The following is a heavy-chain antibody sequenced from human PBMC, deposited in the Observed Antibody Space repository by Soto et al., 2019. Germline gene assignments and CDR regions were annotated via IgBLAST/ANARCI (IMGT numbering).Heavy chain of an antibody. CDR3: ARGRWTQTTADYYLDY. V-gene: IGHV1-3*01. D-gene: IGHD1-1*01. CDR2: IDAGNGRT. J-gene: IGHJ4*02. Sequence: QVQFVQSGAEVTDPGASVRNSCKASGYTFTSYAIHWVRQAPGQRLEWMGWIDAGNGRTKYSQKFQGRVSITRDTSARTAYMELSSLRSEDTAVYYCARGRWTQTTADYYLDYWGQGTLVAVSS. CDR1: GYTFTSYA.